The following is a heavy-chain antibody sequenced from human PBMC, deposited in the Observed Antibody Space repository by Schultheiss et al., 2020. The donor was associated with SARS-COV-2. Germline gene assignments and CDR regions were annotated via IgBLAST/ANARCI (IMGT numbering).Heavy chain of an antibody. D-gene: IGHD1-26*01. V-gene: IGHV3-74*01. CDR3: AKIPLSGSYNH. CDR1: GFTFSSYW. Sequence: GGSLRLSCAASGFTFSSYWMHWVRQAPGKGLVWVSRINSDGSSTSYADSVKGRFTISRDNAKNTLYLQMNSLRAEDTAVYYCAKIPLSGSYNHWGQGTLVTVSS. J-gene: IGHJ5*02. CDR2: INSDGSST.